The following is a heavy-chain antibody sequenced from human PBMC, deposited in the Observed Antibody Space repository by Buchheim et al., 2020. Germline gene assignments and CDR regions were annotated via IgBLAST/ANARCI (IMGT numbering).Heavy chain of an antibody. V-gene: IGHV1-8*01. D-gene: IGHD3-3*01. Sequence: QVQLVQSGAEVKKPGASVKVSCKASGYTFTSYDINWVRQATGQGLEWMGWMNPNRGNTGYAQKFQGRVTMTRNTSISTAYMELSSLRSEDTAVYYCARGGLSKVRGIFGVVNYYYGMDVWGQGTT. CDR1: GYTFTSYD. J-gene: IGHJ6*02. CDR3: ARGGLSKVRGIFGVVNYYYGMDV. CDR2: MNPNRGNT.